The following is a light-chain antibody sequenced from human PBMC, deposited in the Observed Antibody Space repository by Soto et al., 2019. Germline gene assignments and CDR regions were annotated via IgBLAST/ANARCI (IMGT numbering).Light chain of an antibody. V-gene: IGKV1-5*03. J-gene: IGKJ1*01. CDR1: QIISSW. Sequence: DIQMNQSPSPLSASVGDRVTITCRASQIISSWLAWYQQKPGKAPKLLTYKASSLESGVPSRFSGSGSGTEFTLTISSLQPDDFATYYCQQYNSYSWTFGQGTKVEIK. CDR2: KAS. CDR3: QQYNSYSWT.